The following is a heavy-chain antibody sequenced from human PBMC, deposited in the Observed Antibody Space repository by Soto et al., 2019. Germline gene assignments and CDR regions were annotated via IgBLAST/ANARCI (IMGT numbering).Heavy chain of an antibody. CDR1: GDSMATGGHY. Sequence: SETLSLTCTVSGDSMATGGHYYDWIRQVPGKGLEWIGYVYYSGATHYTPSLRARATISRDTSRNQFSLRLVSVTAADTALYYCARDKDLQPTVWGFWGQGIQVTVSS. J-gene: IGHJ4*02. CDR2: VYYSGAT. D-gene: IGHD3-16*01. CDR3: ARDKDLQPTVWGF. V-gene: IGHV4-31*03.